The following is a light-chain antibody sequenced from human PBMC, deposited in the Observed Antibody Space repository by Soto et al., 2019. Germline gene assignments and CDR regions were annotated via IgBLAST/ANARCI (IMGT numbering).Light chain of an antibody. CDR3: QQYNNWPRT. V-gene: IGKV3-15*01. Sequence: EIVMTQSPATLSVSPGERATLSCRASQSVSSNLAWYQQKPGQAPRLLIYGASTRATGIPARFSGSGSGTEFTLTISSLQSEDFAVYYCQQYNNWPRTFGQVTNVEIK. CDR1: QSVSSN. J-gene: IGKJ1*01. CDR2: GAS.